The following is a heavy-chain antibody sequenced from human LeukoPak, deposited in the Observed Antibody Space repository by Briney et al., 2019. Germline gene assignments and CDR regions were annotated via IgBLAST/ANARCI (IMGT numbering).Heavy chain of an antibody. J-gene: IGHJ4*02. CDR3: AKSRRMVTGAFDY. D-gene: IGHD5-18*01. CDR2: ISSSGSYI. CDR1: RFTFSSYS. V-gene: IGHV3-21*01. Sequence: GGSLRLSCAASRFTFSSYSMNWVRQAPGKGLEWVSSISSSGSYIYYADSVKGRFTISRDNAKNSLYLQMNSLRAEDTAVYYCAKSRRMVTGAFDYWGQGTLVTVSS.